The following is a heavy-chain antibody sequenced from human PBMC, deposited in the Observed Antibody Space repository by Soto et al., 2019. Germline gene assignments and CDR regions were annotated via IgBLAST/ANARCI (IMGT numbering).Heavy chain of an antibody. Sequence: SETLSLTCTVSGGSISSSSYYWGWIRQPPGKGLEWIGSIYYSGSTYYNPSLKSRVTISVDTSKNQFSLKLSSVTAADTAVYYCARHLTRGGQWLVPYYYYGMDVWGQGTTVTVS. D-gene: IGHD6-19*01. CDR3: ARHLTRGGQWLVPYYYYGMDV. V-gene: IGHV4-39*01. J-gene: IGHJ6*02. CDR1: GGSISSSSYY. CDR2: IYYSGST.